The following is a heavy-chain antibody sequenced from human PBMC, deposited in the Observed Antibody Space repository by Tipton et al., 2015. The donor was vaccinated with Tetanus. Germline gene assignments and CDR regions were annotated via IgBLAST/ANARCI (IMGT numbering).Heavy chain of an antibody. CDR1: GFTFSSYW. CDR3: ARSASPFDY. J-gene: IGHJ4*02. CDR2: IYGDGSTT. V-gene: IGHV3-74*01. Sequence: SLRLSCAASGFTFSSYWMHWVRQPPGKGLVWVSRIYGDGSTTSYADSVEGRFTISRDNAENTLYLEMNSLRVEDTAVYYCARSASPFDYWGQGTLVTVSS.